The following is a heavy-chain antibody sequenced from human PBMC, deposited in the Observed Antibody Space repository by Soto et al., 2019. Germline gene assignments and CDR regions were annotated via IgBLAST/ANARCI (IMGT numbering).Heavy chain of an antibody. CDR1: GFTFSSYA. CDR3: ARYIVVVTATYAFDI. V-gene: IGHV3-30-3*01. J-gene: IGHJ3*02. Sequence: QVQLVESGGGVVQPGSSRRLSCAASGFTFSSYARHWVRQAPGKGLGGVAVISYDGSNKYYADSVKGRFTISRDNSKNTLYLQMNSLRAEDTAVYYCARYIVVVTATYAFDIWGQGTMVTVSS. CDR2: ISYDGSNK. D-gene: IGHD2-21*02.